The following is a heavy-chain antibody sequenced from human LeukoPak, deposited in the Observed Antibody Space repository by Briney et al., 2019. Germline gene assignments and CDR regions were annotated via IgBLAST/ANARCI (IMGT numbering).Heavy chain of an antibody. Sequence: PGRSLRLSCAASGFTFSSYGMSWVRQAPGKGLEWVSAISGSGGSTYYADSVKGRFTISRDNSKNTLYLQMNSLRAEDTAVYYCARAAVTMVIYVPFDYWGQGTLVTVSS. CDR2: ISGSGGST. CDR3: ARAAVTMVIYVPFDY. J-gene: IGHJ4*02. CDR1: GFTFSSYG. V-gene: IGHV3-23*01. D-gene: IGHD3-10*01.